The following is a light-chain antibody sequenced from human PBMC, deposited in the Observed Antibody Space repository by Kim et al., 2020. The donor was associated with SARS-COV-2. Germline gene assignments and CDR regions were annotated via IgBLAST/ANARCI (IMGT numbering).Light chain of an antibody. Sequence: DIQLTQSPSFLSASVGDRVTLTCRASRGISTSLVWYQQKPGTAPKLLIYTASTLRSGVPSRFSGSGSGTEFTLTISSLQPEDFAPYYCQQLNAYPYSFGQGTKLEIK. J-gene: IGKJ2*01. V-gene: IGKV1-9*01. CDR3: QQLNAYPYS. CDR1: RGISTS. CDR2: TAS.